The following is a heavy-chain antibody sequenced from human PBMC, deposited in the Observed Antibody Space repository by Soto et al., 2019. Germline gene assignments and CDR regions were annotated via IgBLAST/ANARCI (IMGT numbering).Heavy chain of an antibody. CDR1: GFTFSSYA. CDR3: AKGAVVTALCDY. J-gene: IGHJ4*02. Sequence: EVQLLESGGGLVQPGGSLRLSCAASGFTFSSYAMTWVRQAPGKGLEWVSAISGSGGSTYYADSVKGRFTISRDNSKNTLYLQMNTLRADDTAVYYWAKGAVVTALCDYWGQGTLVTVSS. CDR2: ISGSGGST. D-gene: IGHD2-15*01. V-gene: IGHV3-23*01.